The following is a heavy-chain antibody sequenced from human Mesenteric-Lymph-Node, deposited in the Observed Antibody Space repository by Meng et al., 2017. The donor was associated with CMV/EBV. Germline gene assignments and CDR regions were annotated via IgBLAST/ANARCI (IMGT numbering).Heavy chain of an antibody. J-gene: IGHJ4*02. Sequence: GESLKISCVASGFIFDDYTMHWVRQAPGKGLEWVSLISWDSYSRDYIDSVKGRFTISRDNSKNSLYLQMNSLRTEDTALYYCARSEGYCTNAVCYLDYWGQGTLVTVSS. D-gene: IGHD2-8*01. V-gene: IGHV3-43*01. CDR2: ISWDSYSR. CDR1: GFIFDDYT. CDR3: ARSEGYCTNAVCYLDY.